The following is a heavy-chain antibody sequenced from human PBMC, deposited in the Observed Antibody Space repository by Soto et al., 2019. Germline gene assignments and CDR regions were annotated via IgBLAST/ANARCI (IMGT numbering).Heavy chain of an antibody. J-gene: IGHJ5*02. Sequence: TLSLTCTASGGSISSGDYYWSWIRQPPGKGLEWIGYIYYSGSTYYNPSLKSRVTISVDTSKNQFSLKLSSVTAADTAVYYCARGPYGDYVRYNWFDPWGQGTLVTVSS. CDR1: GGSISSGDYY. V-gene: IGHV4-30-4*01. CDR2: IYYSGST. D-gene: IGHD4-17*01. CDR3: ARGPYGDYVRYNWFDP.